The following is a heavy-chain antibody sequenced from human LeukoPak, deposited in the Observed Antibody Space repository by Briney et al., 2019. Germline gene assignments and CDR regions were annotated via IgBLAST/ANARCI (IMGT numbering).Heavy chain of an antibody. V-gene: IGHV4-39*07. D-gene: IGHD3-22*01. CDR3: ARVHHYYDSSDYLDAFDI. J-gene: IGHJ3*02. CDR2: IFYSGST. CDR1: GGSIGSGTYY. Sequence: KASETLSLTCTVSGGSIGSGTYYWGWIRQSPGKGLEWIGSIFYSGSTNYNPSLKSRVTISVDTSKNQFSLKLSSVTAADTAVYYCARVHHYYDSSDYLDAFDIWGQGTMVTVSS.